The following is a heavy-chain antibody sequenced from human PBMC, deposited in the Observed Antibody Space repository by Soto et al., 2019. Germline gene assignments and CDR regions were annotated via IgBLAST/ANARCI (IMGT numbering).Heavy chain of an antibody. CDR3: ARRPDGYYYSGIDV. V-gene: IGHV1-8*01. CDR1: GYTFTSYD. Sequence: QVQLVQSGAEVKKHGASVKVSCKASGYTFTSYDINWVRQATGQGLEWMGWMNPNSGNTGYAQKFQGRVTMTRNTSISTAYMELGSLRSEDSAVYYCARRPDGYYYSGIDVWGPGPTVTVSS. CDR2: MNPNSGNT. J-gene: IGHJ6*02.